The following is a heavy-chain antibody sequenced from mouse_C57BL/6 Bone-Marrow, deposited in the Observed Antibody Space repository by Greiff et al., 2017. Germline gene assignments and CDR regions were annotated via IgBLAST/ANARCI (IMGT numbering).Heavy chain of an antibody. CDR2: IWRGGST. V-gene: IGHV2-5*01. CDR3: ANLAYYSNYDYAMDY. D-gene: IGHD2-5*01. Sequence: VQLQQSGPGLVQPSQSLSITCTVSGFSLTSYGVHWVRQSPGKGLEWLGVIWRGGSTDYNAAFMSRLSITKDNSKSQVFFKMNSLQADDTAIYYCANLAYYSNYDYAMDYWGQGTSVTVSS. J-gene: IGHJ4*01. CDR1: GFSLTSYG.